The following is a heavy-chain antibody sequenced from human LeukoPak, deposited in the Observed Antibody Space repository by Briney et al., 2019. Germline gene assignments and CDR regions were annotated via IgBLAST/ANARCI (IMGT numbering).Heavy chain of an antibody. D-gene: IGHD3-10*01. CDR1: GFTFSSYS. V-gene: IGHV3-9*01. Sequence: PGGSLRLSCAASGFTFSSYSMNWVRQAPGKGLEWVSGISWNSGSIGYADPVKGRFTISRDNAKNSLYLQMNSLRPEDTALYYCAKDYGSGTRGYFQHWGQGILVTVSS. J-gene: IGHJ1*01. CDR3: AKDYGSGTRGYFQH. CDR2: ISWNSGSI.